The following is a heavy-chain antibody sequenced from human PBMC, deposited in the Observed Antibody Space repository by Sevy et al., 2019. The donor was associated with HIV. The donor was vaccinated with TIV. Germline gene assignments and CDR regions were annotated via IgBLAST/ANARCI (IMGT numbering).Heavy chain of an antibody. CDR2: INHSGST. J-gene: IGHJ5*02. V-gene: IGHV4-34*01. CDR3: ARGIAVAAIMYNWFDP. Sequence: LSLTCAVYGGSFSGYYWSWIRQPPGKGLEWIGEINHSGSTNYNPSLKSRVTISVDTSKNQFSLKLSSVTAADAAVYYCARGIAVAAIMYNWFDPWGQGTLVTVSS. D-gene: IGHD6-19*01. CDR1: GGSFSGYY.